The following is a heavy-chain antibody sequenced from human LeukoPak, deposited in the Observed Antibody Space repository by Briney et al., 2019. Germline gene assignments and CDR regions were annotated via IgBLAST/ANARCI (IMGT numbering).Heavy chain of an antibody. V-gene: IGHV3-20*04. Sequence: PGGSLRLSCAASGFTFSSNSMNWVRQAPGKGLEWVSTINWNGGSTGYADSVKGRFTISRDNAKNSLYLQMNSLRAEDTALYYCARVSDISVAAYFDYWGQGTLVTVSS. J-gene: IGHJ4*02. CDR3: ARVSDISVAAYFDY. CDR1: GFTFSSNS. CDR2: INWNGGST. D-gene: IGHD6-19*01.